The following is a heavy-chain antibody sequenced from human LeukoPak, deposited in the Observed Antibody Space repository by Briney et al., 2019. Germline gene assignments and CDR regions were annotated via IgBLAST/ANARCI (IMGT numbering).Heavy chain of an antibody. V-gene: IGHV3-23*01. D-gene: IGHD3-3*01. J-gene: IGHJ3*02. CDR3: AGDFWSGYYRINAFDI. CDR1: GFTFSSYA. CDR2: ISGSGGST. Sequence: GXXLRLSRAASGFTFSSYAMSWVRQAPGKGLEWVSAISGSGGSTYYEDCVKGRFTISRDNSKNTLYLQMNSLRAEDTAVYYCAGDFWSGYYRINAFDIWGQGTIVTVSS.